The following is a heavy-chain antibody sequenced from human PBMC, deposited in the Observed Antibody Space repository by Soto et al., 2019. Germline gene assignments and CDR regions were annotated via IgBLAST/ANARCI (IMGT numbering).Heavy chain of an antibody. Sequence: AESLKISCKGSGYSFTIYWIGWVRQMPGKGLEWMGIIYPGDSDTRYSPSFQGQVTISADKSISTAYLQWSSLKASDTAMYYCARVGVVSPYYYYGMDVWGQGTTVTVSS. CDR3: ARVGVVSPYYYYGMDV. CDR2: IYPGDSDT. V-gene: IGHV5-51*01. D-gene: IGHD3-3*01. CDR1: GYSFTIYW. J-gene: IGHJ6*02.